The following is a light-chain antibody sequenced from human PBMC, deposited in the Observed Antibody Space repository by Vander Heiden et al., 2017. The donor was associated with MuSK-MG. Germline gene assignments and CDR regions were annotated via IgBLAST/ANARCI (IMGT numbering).Light chain of an antibody. Sequence: DIVLTQSPGTPSLPPGERATLSCRASQSVSSSYLAWYQQKPGQAPRVLIYGASSRATGIPDRFSGSGSGTDFTLTISRLEPEDFAVYYCQQYGSSPYTFGQGTKLEIK. J-gene: IGKJ2*01. CDR1: QSVSSSY. CDR3: QQYGSSPYT. CDR2: GAS. V-gene: IGKV3-20*01.